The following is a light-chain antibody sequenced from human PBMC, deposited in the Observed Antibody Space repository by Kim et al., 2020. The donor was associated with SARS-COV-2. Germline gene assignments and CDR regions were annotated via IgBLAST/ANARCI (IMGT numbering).Light chain of an antibody. V-gene: IGKV1-39*01. Sequence: DIPMTQSPSSLSASVGDRVTITCRTTQGISSHLNWYQQKPGRAPTLLISAASTLQGGVPSRFSGSGSETDFTLTISSLQPEKFATYFCQQSNITPFTFGPGTKVDIK. CDR3: QQSNITPFT. CDR2: AAS. J-gene: IGKJ3*01. CDR1: QGISSH.